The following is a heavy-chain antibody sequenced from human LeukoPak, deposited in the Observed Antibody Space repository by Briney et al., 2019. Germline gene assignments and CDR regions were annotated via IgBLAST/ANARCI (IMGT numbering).Heavy chain of an antibody. CDR3: AREGYYGSGLYYYYYMDV. CDR2: ITSSSSTM. D-gene: IGHD3-10*01. Sequence: GGSLRLSCAASGFTLSSYSMNWVRQAPGKGLEWVSYITSSSSTMYYADSVKGRFTISRDNAKNSLYLQLNNLRAEDTAVYFCAREGYYGSGLYYYYYMDVWGRGTTVTVSS. V-gene: IGHV3-48*01. J-gene: IGHJ6*03. CDR1: GFTLSSYS.